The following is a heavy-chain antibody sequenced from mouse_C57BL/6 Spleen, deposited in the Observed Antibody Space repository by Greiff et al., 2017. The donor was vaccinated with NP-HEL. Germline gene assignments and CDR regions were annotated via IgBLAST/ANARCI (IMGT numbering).Heavy chain of an antibody. CDR2: FHPYNDDT. J-gene: IGHJ1*03. CDR1: GYTFTTYP. D-gene: IGHD1-1*01. V-gene: IGHV1-47*01. Sequence: QVQLKESGAELVKPGASVKMSCTASGYTFTTYPIEWMKQNHGKSLEWIGNFHPYNDDTKYNEKFKGKATLTVEKSSRTVYLELSRLTSDDSAVYYCARGDYGSSYEYFDVWGTGTTVTVSS. CDR3: ARGDYGSSYEYFDV.